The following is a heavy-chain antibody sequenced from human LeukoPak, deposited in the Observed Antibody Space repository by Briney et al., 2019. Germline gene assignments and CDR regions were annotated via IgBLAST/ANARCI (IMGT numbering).Heavy chain of an antibody. CDR1: GGSISSGGYY. D-gene: IGHD4-23*01. CDR3: ARRVDYGGLYYFDY. J-gene: IGHJ4*02. CDR2: IYYSGNT. V-gene: IGHV4-39*01. Sequence: SQTLSLTCTVSGGSISSGGYYWGWIRQPPGKGLEWIGSIYYSGNTYYNPSLKSRVTISVDTSKNQFSLRLSSVTAADTAVYYCARRVDYGGLYYFDYWGQGTLVTVSS.